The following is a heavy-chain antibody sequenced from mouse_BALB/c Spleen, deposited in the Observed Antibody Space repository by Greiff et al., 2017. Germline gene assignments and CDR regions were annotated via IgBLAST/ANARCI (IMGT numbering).Heavy chain of an antibody. Sequence: EVQLQQSGAELVRPGALVKLSCKASGFNIKDYYMHWVKQRPEQGLEWIGWIDPENGNTIYDPKFQGKASITADTSSNTAYLQLSSLTSEDTAVYYCARSYYYGYEGAMDYWGQGTSVTVSS. CDR1: GFNIKDYY. CDR3: ARSYYYGYEGAMDY. D-gene: IGHD1-2*01. J-gene: IGHJ4*01. V-gene: IGHV14-1*02. CDR2: IDPENGNT.